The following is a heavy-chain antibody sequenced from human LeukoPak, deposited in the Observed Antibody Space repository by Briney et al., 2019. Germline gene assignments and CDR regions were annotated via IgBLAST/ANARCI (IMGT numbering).Heavy chain of an antibody. CDR1: GFTFNKHW. D-gene: IGHD5-12*01. J-gene: IGHJ4*02. Sequence: PGGSLRLSCAASGFTFNKHWMSWVRQAPGKGLEWVANINEDGSEKKYVDSVKGRFTISRDNAKNSLYLQMNSLRAEDTAVYYCARDLRGSYWGQGTLVTVSS. CDR3: ARDLRGSY. CDR2: INEDGSEK. V-gene: IGHV3-7*01.